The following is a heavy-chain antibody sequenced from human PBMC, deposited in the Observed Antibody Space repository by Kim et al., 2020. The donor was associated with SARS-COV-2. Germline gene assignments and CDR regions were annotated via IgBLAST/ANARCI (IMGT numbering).Heavy chain of an antibody. J-gene: IGHJ4*01. CDR2: INHSGST. D-gene: IGHD6-13*01. CDR3: ARATIYSSSWYRPFDY. V-gene: IGHV4-34*01. CDR1: GGSFSGYY. Sequence: SETLSLTCAVYGGSFSGYYWSWIRQPPGKGLEWIGEINHSGSTNYNPSLKSRVTISVDTSKNQFSLKLSSVTAADTAVYYCARATIYSSSWYRPFDYWG.